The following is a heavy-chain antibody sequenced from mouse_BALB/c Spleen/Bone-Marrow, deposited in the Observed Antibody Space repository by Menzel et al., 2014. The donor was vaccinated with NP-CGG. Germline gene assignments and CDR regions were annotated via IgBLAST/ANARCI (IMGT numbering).Heavy chain of an antibody. Sequence: QVQLQQSGAELVKPGASVKLSCKASGYTFTSYYLYWVKQRPGQGLEWIGEINPSNGGTNFNERFKSKASLTVDKSSSTAYMQLNSLTSEDSAVYYCTRRSLLSDYYSMDYWGQGTSVTVPS. CDR2: INPSNGGT. CDR1: GYTFTSYY. V-gene: IGHV1S81*02. D-gene: IGHD2-10*01. CDR3: TRRSLLSDYYSMDY. J-gene: IGHJ4*01.